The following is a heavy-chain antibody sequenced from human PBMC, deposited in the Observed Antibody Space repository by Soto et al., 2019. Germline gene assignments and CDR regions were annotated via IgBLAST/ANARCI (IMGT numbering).Heavy chain of an antibody. J-gene: IGHJ4*02. V-gene: IGHV1-69*02. CDR3: ANPDVYSYGFGY. Sequence: SVKVSCKASGGTFSSYTISWVRQAPGQGLEWMGRIIPILGIANYAQKFQGRVTITADKSTSTAYMELSSLRSEDTAVYYCANPDVYSYGFGYWGQGTLVTVSS. D-gene: IGHD5-18*01. CDR2: IIPILGIA. CDR1: GGTFSSYT.